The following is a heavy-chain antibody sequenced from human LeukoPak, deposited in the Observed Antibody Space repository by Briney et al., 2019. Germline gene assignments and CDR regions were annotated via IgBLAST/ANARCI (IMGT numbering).Heavy chain of an antibody. D-gene: IGHD3-10*01. Sequence: NWVRQAPGQGLEWMGNIDTTTGNPRYAQAFTGRFVFSLDTSVSTAYLQITSLKADDTAAYYCVRGTPTPGMDYWGQGTQVTVSS. J-gene: IGHJ4*02. V-gene: IGHV7-4-1*02. CDR3: VRGTPTPGMDY. CDR2: IDTTTGNP.